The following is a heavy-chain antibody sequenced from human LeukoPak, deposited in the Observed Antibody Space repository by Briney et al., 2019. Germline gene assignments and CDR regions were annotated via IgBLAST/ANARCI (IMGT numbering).Heavy chain of an antibody. CDR1: GFIVSGDF. D-gene: IGHD1-26*01. V-gene: IGHV3-53*01. Sequence: GGSLRLSCAASGFIVSGDFMSWVRQAPGKGLEWVSVIYSDGSTYYADSVKGRFTISRDNSKNTLDLQMTGLRAEDTAVYYCARERGRGRVSPWFDYWGQGTLVTVSS. CDR2: IYSDGST. CDR3: ARERGRGRVSPWFDY. J-gene: IGHJ4*02.